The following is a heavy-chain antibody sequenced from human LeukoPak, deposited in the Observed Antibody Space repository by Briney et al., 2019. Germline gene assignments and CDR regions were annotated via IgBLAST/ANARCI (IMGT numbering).Heavy chain of an antibody. J-gene: IGHJ4*02. CDR3: TTGLTGYYPRGEDY. CDR2: IKSKTDGGTT. D-gene: IGHD3-9*01. CDR1: GFTFSNAW. V-gene: IGHV3-15*01. Sequence: GGSLRLSCAASGFTFSNAWMSWVRQAPGEGLEWVGRIKSKTDGGTTDYAAPVKGRFTISRDDSKNTLYLQMNSLKTEDTAVYYCTTGLTGYYPRGEDYWGQGTLVTVSS.